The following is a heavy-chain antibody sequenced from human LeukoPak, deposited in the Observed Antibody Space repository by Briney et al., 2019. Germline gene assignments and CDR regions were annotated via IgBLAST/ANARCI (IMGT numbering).Heavy chain of an antibody. V-gene: IGHV3-48*01. Sequence: GGSLRLSCAASGFTFSSYSMNWVRQAPGKGLEWVSYISSSSNTIHYAESVKGRFTISRDNSKNTLYLQMNSLRAEDTAVYYCAKDPDYYDSSGYYYFDVGKTPPHVDYWGQGTLVTVSS. CDR1: GFTFSSYS. CDR3: AKDPDYYDSSGYYYFDVGKTPPHVDY. D-gene: IGHD3-22*01. J-gene: IGHJ4*02. CDR2: ISSSSNTI.